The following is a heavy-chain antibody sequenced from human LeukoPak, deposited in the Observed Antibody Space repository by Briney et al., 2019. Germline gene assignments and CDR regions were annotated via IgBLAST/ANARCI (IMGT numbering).Heavy chain of an antibody. J-gene: IGHJ4*02. CDR3: AKATGYLL. D-gene: IGHD1-14*01. CDR2: IRGSGDGT. Sequence: AGGSLRLSCAASGFTFKSYAMSWVRQTPGKGLEWVACIRGSGDGTYYAESVKGRFTISRDNSENTLFLRMNSLRAEDTAVYYCAKATGYLLWGQGTLVIVSS. V-gene: IGHV3-23*01. CDR1: GFTFKSYA.